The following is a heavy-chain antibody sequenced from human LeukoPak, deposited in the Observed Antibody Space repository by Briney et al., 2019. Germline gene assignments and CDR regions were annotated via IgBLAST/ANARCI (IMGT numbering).Heavy chain of an antibody. J-gene: IGHJ4*02. CDR2: IIPFFGTA. CDR3: ARDGGYSGYDLRTRGVDY. Sequence: PWASVKVSCKAAGCTFSSYGISWVRQAPGQGLEWMGGIIPFFGTANYAQKFQGRVTITTDKSTSTAYMELSSLRSENTAVYYCARDGGYSGYDLRTRGVDYWGQGTLVTVSS. CDR1: GCTFSSYG. V-gene: IGHV1-69*05. D-gene: IGHD5-12*01.